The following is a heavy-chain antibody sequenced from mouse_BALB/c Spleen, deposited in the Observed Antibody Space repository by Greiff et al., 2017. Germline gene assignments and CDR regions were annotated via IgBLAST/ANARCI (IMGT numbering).Heavy chain of an antibody. CDR3: AREYGNYDAMDY. D-gene: IGHD2-10*02. V-gene: IGHV5-9-4*01. CDR1: GFTFSSYA. CDR2: ISSGGSYT. J-gene: IGHJ4*01. Sequence: EVQGVESGGGLVKPGGSLKLSCAASGFTFSSYAMSWVRQSPEKRLEWVAEISSGGSYTYYPDTVTGRFTISRDNAKNTLYLEMSSLRSEDTAMYYCAREYGNYDAMDYWGQGTSVTVSS.